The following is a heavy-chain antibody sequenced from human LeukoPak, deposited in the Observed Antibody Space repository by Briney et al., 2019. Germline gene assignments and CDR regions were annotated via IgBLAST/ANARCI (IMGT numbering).Heavy chain of an antibody. V-gene: IGHV4-61*01. J-gene: IGHJ4*02. D-gene: IGHD3-3*01. CDR3: AREFSWSGFFDY. Sequence: PSETLSLTCTVSGGSISSSSYYWSWIRQPPGKGLEWIGHIYDSGSTNYNPSLKSRVTISVDTSKNQFSLRLSSVTAADTAVYYCAREFSWSGFFDYWGQGTLVTVSS. CDR2: IYDSGST. CDR1: GGSISSSSYY.